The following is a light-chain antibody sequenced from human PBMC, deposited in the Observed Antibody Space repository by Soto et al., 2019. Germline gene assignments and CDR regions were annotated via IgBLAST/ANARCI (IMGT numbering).Light chain of an antibody. Sequence: DIQMTQSPSTLSASVGARVTITCRASQSISSWLAWDQQKPGKAPTILTYKAFSLESGVTSRFSGSGSVSEFTLTISSLQPDDVAHYYYQEYNSYLLTFGGGTKVEIK. CDR1: QSISSW. CDR2: KAF. J-gene: IGKJ4*01. CDR3: QEYNSYLLT. V-gene: IGKV1-5*03.